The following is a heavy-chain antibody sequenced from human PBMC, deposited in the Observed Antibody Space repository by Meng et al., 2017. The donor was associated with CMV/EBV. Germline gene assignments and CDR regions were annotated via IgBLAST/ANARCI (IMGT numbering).Heavy chain of an antibody. D-gene: IGHD2-15*01. CDR2: ISSSSSYI. CDR3: TLTQDYYYGMDV. CDR1: GFTFSSYA. V-gene: IGHV3-21*04. Sequence: GESLKISCAASGFTFSSYAMHWVRQAPGKGLEWVSSISSSSSYIYYADSVKGRFTISRDNSKNTLYLQMNSLRAEDTAVYYCTLTQDYYYGMDVWGQGTTVTVSS. J-gene: IGHJ6*02.